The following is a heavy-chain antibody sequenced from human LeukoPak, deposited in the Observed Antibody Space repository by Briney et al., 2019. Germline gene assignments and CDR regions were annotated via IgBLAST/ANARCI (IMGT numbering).Heavy chain of an antibody. J-gene: IGHJ6*02. Sequence: PGGSLRLSCAVSGLTFNNYAMSWVRQAPGKGLEWVSAISKSGGHTYYAASAKGRFTIYRDNSKNTQYLQMNSLRAEDTAVYYCATSWGPDTSAFRWGRDGMDVWGQGTTVIVS. CDR1: GLTFNNYA. CDR3: ATSWGPDTSAFRWGRDGMDV. V-gene: IGHV3-23*01. CDR2: ISKSGGHT. D-gene: IGHD3-16*01.